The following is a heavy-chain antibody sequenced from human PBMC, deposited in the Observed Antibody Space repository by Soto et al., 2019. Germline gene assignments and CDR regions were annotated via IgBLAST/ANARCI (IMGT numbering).Heavy chain of an antibody. CDR2: IKQDGSAK. CDR1: GFTFSNYW. Sequence: EVQLVESGGGLVQPGGSLRLSSAGSGFTFSNYWMNWVRQTPGKGLEWVANIKQDGSAKNYVESVKGRFTISRDNAKNLVYLQTNSLRAEDTAVYYCAGGTGWVHDYWGQGTLVTVSS. CDR3: AGGTGWVHDY. V-gene: IGHV3-7*04. J-gene: IGHJ4*02. D-gene: IGHD1-1*01.